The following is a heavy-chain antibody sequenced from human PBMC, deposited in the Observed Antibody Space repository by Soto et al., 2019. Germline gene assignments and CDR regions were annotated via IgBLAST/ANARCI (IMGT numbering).Heavy chain of an antibody. CDR3: AKDSIPYSSTYDLDH. CDR1: GFSFSGYA. J-gene: IGHJ4*02. D-gene: IGHD6-6*01. CDR2: MTATGVSI. Sequence: EVQLLESGGGLVQPGGSLRLSCVASGFSFSGYAMSWVRQAPGKGLVWVSSMTATGVSIYYADSVRGRFTISRDNSKNTLYLQMGSLRAEDTATYYCAKDSIPYSSTYDLDHWGRGALGTVSS. V-gene: IGHV3-23*01.